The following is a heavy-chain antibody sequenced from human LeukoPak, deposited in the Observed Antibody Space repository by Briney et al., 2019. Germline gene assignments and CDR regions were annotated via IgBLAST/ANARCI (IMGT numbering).Heavy chain of an antibody. D-gene: IGHD3-10*01. CDR1: GGSISGYY. Sequence: SETLSLTCTVSGGSISGYYWSWIRQPAGKGLEWIGRIYSNVNTEYNPSFKSRLTISVDTSKNQFSLKLSSVTAADTAVYYCARHRDPYNWFDPWGQGTLVTVSS. CDR2: IYSNVNT. CDR3: ARHRDPYNWFDP. J-gene: IGHJ5*02. V-gene: IGHV4-4*07.